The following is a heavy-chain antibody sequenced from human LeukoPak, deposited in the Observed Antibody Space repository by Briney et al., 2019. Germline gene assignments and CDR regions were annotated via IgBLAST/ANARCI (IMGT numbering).Heavy chain of an antibody. CDR2: INSDESNT. J-gene: IGHJ3*02. D-gene: IGHD2-8*01. V-gene: IGHV3-74*01. CDR3: GRGGNGIDI. Sequence: GGSLRLSCAASGFTFSNYLMHWVRHAPGKGLVWVSRINSDESNTNYYADSVKGRFTISRDNVKNTLYLQMNSLGVEDTAVYFCGRGGNGIDIWGQGTTVIVSS. CDR1: GFTFSNYL.